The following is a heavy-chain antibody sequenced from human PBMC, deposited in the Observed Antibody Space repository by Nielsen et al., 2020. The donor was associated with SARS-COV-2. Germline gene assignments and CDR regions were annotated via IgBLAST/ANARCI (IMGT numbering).Heavy chain of an antibody. CDR2: ISGNNGNV. CDR1: DNTFTT. CDR3: AREGSGVVPGPLGIGMWYLYYYMDV. V-gene: IGHV1-18*01. J-gene: IGHJ6*03. D-gene: IGHD2-2*01. Sequence: ASVKVSCKASDNTFTTISWVRQAPGQGLEWMGRISGNNGNVKYAQNLQGRVTMTTDTSTYTVYMELKRLRSDDTAVYYCAREGSGVVPGPLGIGMWYLYYYMDVWSKGTTVTVSS.